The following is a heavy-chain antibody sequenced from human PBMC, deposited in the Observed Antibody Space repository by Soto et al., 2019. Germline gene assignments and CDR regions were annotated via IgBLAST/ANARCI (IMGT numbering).Heavy chain of an antibody. CDR3: ARGGGYYYRFGY. Sequence: ASVNVSCKASGYTFTSYYMHWVRQAPGQWLELMGIINPSGGNTSYAQKFQGRVTITRDTSTSTVYMELSSLRSEDTAVYHCARGGGYYYRFGYWGQGTIVTVSS. J-gene: IGHJ4*02. CDR2: INPSGGNT. D-gene: IGHD3-22*01. V-gene: IGHV1-46*01. CDR1: GYTFTSYY.